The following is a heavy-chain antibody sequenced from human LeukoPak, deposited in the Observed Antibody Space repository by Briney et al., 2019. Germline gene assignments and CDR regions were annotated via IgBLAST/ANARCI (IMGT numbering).Heavy chain of an antibody. D-gene: IGHD3-22*01. CDR2: IKSKTDGGTT. V-gene: IGHV3-15*01. CDR1: EFTFSNAW. Sequence: PGGSLRLSCAASEFTFSNAWMSWVRQAPGKGLEWVGRIKSKTDGGTTDYAAPVKGRFTISRDDSKNTLYLQMNSLRAEDTAIYYCARGEYYYDSSGYPGYWGQGALDTVSS. CDR3: ARGEYYYDSSGYPGY. J-gene: IGHJ4*02.